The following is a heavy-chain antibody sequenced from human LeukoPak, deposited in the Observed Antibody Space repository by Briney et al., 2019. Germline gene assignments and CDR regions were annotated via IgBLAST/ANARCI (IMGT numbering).Heavy chain of an antibody. CDR2: ISGGTT. D-gene: IGHD3-10*01. CDR3: AKSVYHSGNY. V-gene: IGHV3-23*01. Sequence: GGSLRLSCAASGFTISTYGMSWVRQAPGKGLEWVSSISGGTTYYADSVKGRFTISTDNSKNTVSLQMNSLRAEDTAVYYCAKSVYHSGNYWGQGTLVTVSS. J-gene: IGHJ4*02. CDR1: GFTISTYG.